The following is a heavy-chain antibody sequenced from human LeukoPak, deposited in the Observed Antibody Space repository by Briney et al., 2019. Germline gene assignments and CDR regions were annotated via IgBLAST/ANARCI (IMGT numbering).Heavy chain of an antibody. D-gene: IGHD6-13*01. CDR2: ISGSGGSA. CDR1: GFTFSSYA. CDR3: ARLIAAAATGFDY. V-gene: IGHV3-23*01. J-gene: IGHJ4*02. Sequence: PGGSLRLSCAASGFTFSSYAMSWVRQAPGKGLEWVSAISGSGGSAYYADSVKGRFTISRDNSKNTLFLQMNSLRAEDTAVYYCARLIAAAATGFDYWGQGTLVTVSS.